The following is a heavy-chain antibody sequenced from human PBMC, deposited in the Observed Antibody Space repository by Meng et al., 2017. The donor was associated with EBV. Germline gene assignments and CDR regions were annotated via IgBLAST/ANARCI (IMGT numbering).Heavy chain of an antibody. D-gene: IGHD1-20*01. J-gene: IGHJ4*02. CDR1: ESSCGTYV. CDR3: ARDLGITGTVLGY. CDR2: ISYDGIKK. Sequence: VKLAESGVDVGPPGRLLILCCSALESSCGTYVMHWVRPTPGEVLELVAVISYDGIKKYFAEPVKDRFTLSRENSKNTLYLPMSSLSPEDTAVYYCARDLGITGTVLGYWGQGTLVTVSS. V-gene: IGHV3-30-3*01.